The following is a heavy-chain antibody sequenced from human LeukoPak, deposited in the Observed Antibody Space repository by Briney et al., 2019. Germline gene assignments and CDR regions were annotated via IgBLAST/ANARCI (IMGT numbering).Heavy chain of an antibody. CDR1: GYTFTGYY. CDR2: INPNSGGT. Sequence: ASVKVSCKASGYTFTGYYMHWVRQAPGQGLEWMGWINPNSGGTNYAQKFQGRVTMTRDTSISTAYMELSRLRSDDTAAYYCARGPLEYCSGGTCYSGRNWFDPWGQGTLVTVSS. V-gene: IGHV1-2*02. J-gene: IGHJ5*02. CDR3: ARGPLEYCSGGTCYSGRNWFDP. D-gene: IGHD2-15*01.